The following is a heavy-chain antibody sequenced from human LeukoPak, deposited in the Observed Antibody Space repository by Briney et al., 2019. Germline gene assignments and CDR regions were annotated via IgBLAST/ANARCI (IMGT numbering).Heavy chain of an antibody. CDR1: GESFSGYY. D-gene: IGHD2-2*01. V-gene: IGHV4-34*01. J-gene: IGHJ5*02. CDR2: INHRGST. CDR3: ARVGLDCSSTSCYLNWFDP. Sequence: PSETLSLTCAVYGESFSGYYWSWIRQPPGKGLEWIGEINHRGSTNYNPSPKSRVTISVDTSKNQFSLKLSSVTAADTAVYYCARVGLDCSSTSCYLNWFDPWGQGTLVTVSS.